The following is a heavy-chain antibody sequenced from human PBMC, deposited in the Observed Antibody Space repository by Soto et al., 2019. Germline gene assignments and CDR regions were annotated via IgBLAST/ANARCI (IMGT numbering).Heavy chain of an antibody. V-gene: IGHV4-39*01. Sequence: QLQLQESGPGLVKPSETLSLTCTVSGGSISSSSYYWGWIRQPPGKGLEWIGSIYYSGSTYYNPSLKSRVTISVDTSKNQFSLKLSSVTAADTAVYYCARSQARFLEWFTAKNNWFDPWGQGTLVTVSS. D-gene: IGHD3-3*01. CDR1: GGSISSSSYY. CDR3: ARSQARFLEWFTAKNNWFDP. J-gene: IGHJ5*02. CDR2: IYYSGST.